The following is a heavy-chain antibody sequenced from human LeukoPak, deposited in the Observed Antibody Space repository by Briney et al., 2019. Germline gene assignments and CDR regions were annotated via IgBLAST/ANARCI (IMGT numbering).Heavy chain of an antibody. CDR2: IKTKTGGETA. Sequence: GGSLRLSCAASGFTFSNVWMSWVRQVPGKGLEWVGHIKTKTGGETADYAAPLKGRLSISRDDSKNTVYLQLSSLETEDTAVYFLATVGTNGNRPEYWGQRALVTVSS. J-gene: IGHJ4*02. CDR1: GFTFSNVW. V-gene: IGHV3-15*01. CDR3: ATVGTNGNRPEY. D-gene: IGHD1-1*01.